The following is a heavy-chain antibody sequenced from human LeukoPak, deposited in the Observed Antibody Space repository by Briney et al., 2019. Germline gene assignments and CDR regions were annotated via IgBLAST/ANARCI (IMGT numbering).Heavy chain of an antibody. CDR3: ARRSWAGIDY. CDR2: IYHSGST. Sequence: SSETLSLTCTVSGGTISSGGYYWSWIRQPPGKGLEWIGYIYHSGSTYYNPSLKSRVTISVDRSKNQFSLKLSSVTAADTAVYYCARRSWAGIDYWGQGTLVTVSS. J-gene: IGHJ4*02. D-gene: IGHD6-13*01. V-gene: IGHV4-30-2*01. CDR1: GGTISSGGYY.